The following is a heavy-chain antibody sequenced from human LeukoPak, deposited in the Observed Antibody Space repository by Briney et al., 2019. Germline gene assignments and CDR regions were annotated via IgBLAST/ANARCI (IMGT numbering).Heavy chain of an antibody. CDR3: AKGRASAPGYISGWYSILPDTIDY. D-gene: IGHD6-19*01. CDR2: ISGSGDST. CDR1: GFTFSNYA. V-gene: IGHV3-23*01. Sequence: GGSLRLSCAASGFTFSNYAMSWVRHAPGKGLEWVSSISGSGDSTYYADSVKGRFTISRDSSKNTLFLQMNSLRAEDTAVYYCAKGRASAPGYISGWYSILPDTIDYWGQGTLVTVSS. J-gene: IGHJ4*02.